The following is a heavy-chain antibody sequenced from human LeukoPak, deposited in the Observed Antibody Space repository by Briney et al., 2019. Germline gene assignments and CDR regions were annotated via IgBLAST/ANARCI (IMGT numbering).Heavy chain of an antibody. CDR2: VDFDGSGT. Sequence: GGSLRLSCAASGFIFSGYWMHWVRQAPGKGLLWVSRVDFDGSGTIYAASVKGRFTISRDNAKNTVYLQMNSLGVDDTAVYYCVRDGAATTPYDYWGQGTLVTVSS. CDR1: GFIFSGYW. CDR3: VRDGAATTPYDY. J-gene: IGHJ4*02. V-gene: IGHV3-74*01. D-gene: IGHD4-17*01.